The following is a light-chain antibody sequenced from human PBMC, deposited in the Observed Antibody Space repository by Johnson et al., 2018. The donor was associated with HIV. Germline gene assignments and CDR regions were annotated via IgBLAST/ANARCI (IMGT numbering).Light chain of an antibody. CDR3: GIWDSSLSALYV. CDR2: DNN. V-gene: IGLV1-51*01. J-gene: IGLJ1*01. CDR1: SSNIGNNY. Sequence: QSVLTQPPSVSAAPGQKVTISCSGSSSNIGNNYVSWYQQLPGTAAKLLIYDNNKRPSGIPDRFSGSKSGTSATLGITGLPSGDEADYYCGIWDSSLSALYVFGTGTKVTVL.